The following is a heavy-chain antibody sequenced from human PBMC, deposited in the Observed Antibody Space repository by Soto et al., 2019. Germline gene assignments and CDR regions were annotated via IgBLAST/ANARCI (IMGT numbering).Heavy chain of an antibody. J-gene: IGHJ6*02. Sequence: SVKVSCKASGGTFSSYAISWVRQAPGQGLEWMGGIIPIFGTANYAQKFQGRVTITADKSTSTAYMELSSLRSEDTAVYYCARKLGDYDFWSGSSYYCSYDGMDVWGQGTTVTVSS. D-gene: IGHD3-3*01. CDR2: IIPIFGTA. CDR1: GGTFSSYA. V-gene: IGHV1-69*06. CDR3: ARKLGDYDFWSGSSYYCSYDGMDV.